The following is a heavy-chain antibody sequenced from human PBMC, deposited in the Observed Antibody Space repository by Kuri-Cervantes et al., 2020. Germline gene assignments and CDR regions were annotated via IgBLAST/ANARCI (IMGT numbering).Heavy chain of an antibody. J-gene: IGHJ3*02. V-gene: IGHV1-69*13. CDR2: IIPEFGKP. Sequence: SVKVSCKAFGGTFSRFAITRVRQAPGQGLEWMGGIIPEFGKPNYAQKFQGRVTITADESTSTAYMELSSLRSEDTAVYYCARAFDIWGQGTMVTVSS. CDR1: GGTFSRFA. CDR3: ARAFDI.